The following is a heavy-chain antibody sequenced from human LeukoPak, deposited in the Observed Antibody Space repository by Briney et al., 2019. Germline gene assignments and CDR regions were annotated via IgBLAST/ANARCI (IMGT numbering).Heavy chain of an antibody. Sequence: SEALSLTCTVSGDSISGSSYYWTWVRQPPGKGLEWVASISYSGRTYYKPSLKSRITISVDTSKNQFSLKLNSVTAADTAVYYCAPGNSGYYFVWGQGTLVTVSS. CDR1: GDSISGSSYY. V-gene: IGHV4-39*07. D-gene: IGHD3-22*01. J-gene: IGHJ4*02. CDR3: APGNSGYYFV. CDR2: ISYSGRT.